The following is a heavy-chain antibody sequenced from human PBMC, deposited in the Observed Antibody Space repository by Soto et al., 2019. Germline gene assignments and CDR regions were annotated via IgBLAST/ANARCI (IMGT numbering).Heavy chain of an antibody. CDR1: GGSISSGGYS. J-gene: IGHJ6*02. V-gene: IGHV4-30-2*01. Sequence: QLQLQESGSGLVKPSQTLSLTCAVSGGSISSGGYSWSWIRQPPGKGLEWIGYIYHSGSTYYNPSLKSRVTIAVDRYKNQFSLKLSSVTAANTAVYYCARGIGSYGPDGGMEVWGQGTTVTVSS. D-gene: IGHD5-18*01. CDR3: ARGIGSYGPDGGMEV. CDR2: IYHSGST.